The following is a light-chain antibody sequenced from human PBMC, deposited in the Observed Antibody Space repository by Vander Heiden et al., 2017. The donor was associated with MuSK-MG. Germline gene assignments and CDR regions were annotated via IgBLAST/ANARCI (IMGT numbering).Light chain of an antibody. CDR1: QGISTW. CDR3: QQAYSFPPT. CDR2: EAT. J-gene: IGKJ4*01. V-gene: IGKV1D-12*01. Sequence: DIQRTQSPSSVSASVGDRVTITCRASQGISTWLAWYQQKPGKAPKFLIYEATALQSGVPTRFSGSGSGTDFTLTISSLQPEDFATYFCQQAYSFPPTFGGGTKVEI.